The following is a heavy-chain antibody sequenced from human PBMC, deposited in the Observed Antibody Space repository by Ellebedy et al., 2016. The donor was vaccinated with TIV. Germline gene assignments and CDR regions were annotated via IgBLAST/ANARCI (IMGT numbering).Heavy chain of an antibody. Sequence: GESLKISXAASGFTFSSYGMHWVRQAPGKGLEWVAVISYDGSNKYYADSVKGRFTISRDNSKNTLYLQMNSLRAEDTAVYYCARGDIVGEYFDYWGQGTLVTVSS. D-gene: IGHD2-15*01. CDR1: GFTFSSYG. CDR2: ISYDGSNK. CDR3: ARGDIVGEYFDY. J-gene: IGHJ4*02. V-gene: IGHV3-30*03.